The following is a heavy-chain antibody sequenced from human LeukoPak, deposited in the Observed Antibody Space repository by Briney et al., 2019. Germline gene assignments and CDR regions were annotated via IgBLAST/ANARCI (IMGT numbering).Heavy chain of an antibody. V-gene: IGHV3-23*01. D-gene: IGHD4-17*01. J-gene: IGHJ4*02. CDR3: AKDIGDYHLPDY. CDR1: GFTFSSYA. Sequence: GSLRLSCAASGFTFSSYAMSWVRQAPGKGLEWVSGISGSGGSTYYADSVKGRFTISRDNSKNTLYLQMNSLRAEDTAVYYCAKDIGDYHLPDYWGQGTLVTVSS. CDR2: ISGSGGST.